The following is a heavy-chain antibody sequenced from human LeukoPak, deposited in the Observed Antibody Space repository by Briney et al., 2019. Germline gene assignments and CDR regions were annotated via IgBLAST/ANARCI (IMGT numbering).Heavy chain of an antibody. V-gene: IGHV4-34*01. CDR3: ARLRRYYGSGSCWGYYYYMDV. J-gene: IGHJ6*03. D-gene: IGHD3-10*01. CDR2: INHSGST. CDR1: GGSFSGYY. Sequence: SETLSLTCAVYGGSFSGYYWSWIRQPPGKGLEWIGEINHSGSTNYNPSLKSRVTISVDTSKNQFSLKLSSVTAADTAVYYCARLRRYYGSGSCWGYYYYMDVWGKGTTVTISS.